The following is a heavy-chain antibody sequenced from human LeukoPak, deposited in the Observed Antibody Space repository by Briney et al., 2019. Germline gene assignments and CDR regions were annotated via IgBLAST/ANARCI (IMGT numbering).Heavy chain of an antibody. Sequence: ASVKVSCKASGYTFNNHYMYWVRQAPGQRLEWMGVINPSGGSTSYAQKFQGRVTMTRDTSTRTVYMEVNSLRSEDTAVYYCARQGTYSSAIGMGYWGQGTLVTVSS. CDR2: INPSGGST. V-gene: IGHV1-46*02. CDR3: ARQGTYSSAIGMGY. CDR1: GYTFNNHY. J-gene: IGHJ4*02. D-gene: IGHD6-19*01.